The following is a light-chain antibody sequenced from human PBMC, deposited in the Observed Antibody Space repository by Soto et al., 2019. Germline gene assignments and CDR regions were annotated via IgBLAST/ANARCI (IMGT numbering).Light chain of an antibody. Sequence: DIQMTQSPSSLSASVGDRVTITCRASQDIYNYLAWYQQKPGKVPKLLIYVASTLQSGVPSRFSGSGSGTDFTLTISSLQPEDVGTYYCQKYNSVPWTFGQGTKVEIK. J-gene: IGKJ1*01. CDR1: QDIYNY. V-gene: IGKV1-27*01. CDR2: VAS. CDR3: QKYNSVPWT.